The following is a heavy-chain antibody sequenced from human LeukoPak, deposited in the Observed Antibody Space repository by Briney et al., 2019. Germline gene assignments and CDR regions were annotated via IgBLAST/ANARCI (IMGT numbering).Heavy chain of an antibody. J-gene: IGHJ4*02. D-gene: IGHD3-9*01. Sequence: SETLSLTCSVSGGSMNSYYWSWIRQSPGKGLEGIGYIYYSGSTNYNPPLKSRVTMSVDTSKTQFSLKLSSVTAADTAVYSCARHVWLQPFDYWGQGTLVTVSS. CDR2: IYYSGST. CDR1: GGSMNSYY. CDR3: ARHVWLQPFDY. V-gene: IGHV4-59*08.